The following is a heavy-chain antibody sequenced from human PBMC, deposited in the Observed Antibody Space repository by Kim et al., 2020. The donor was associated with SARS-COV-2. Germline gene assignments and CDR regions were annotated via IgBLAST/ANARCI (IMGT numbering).Heavy chain of an antibody. CDR2: IYSYASRT. CDR3: AKDWATDMITFFDY. J-gene: IGHJ4*02. Sequence: GGSLRLSCAASGFTFSSFAMNWVRQAPGKGLEWVAGIYSYASRTYYADSVKGRFSISRDNSKNTLYLQLDSLRAEDTAVYYCAKDWATDMITFFDYWGQGALVTVSS. D-gene: IGHD3-16*01. CDR1: GFTFSSFA. V-gene: IGHV3-23*03.